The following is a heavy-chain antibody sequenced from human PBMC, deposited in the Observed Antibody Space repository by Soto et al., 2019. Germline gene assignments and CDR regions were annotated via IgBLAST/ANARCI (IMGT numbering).Heavy chain of an antibody. CDR1: GLTFRSYW. CDR2: INTDGSST. J-gene: IGHJ6*02. V-gene: IGHV3-74*01. Sequence: GGSLRLSCATSGLTFRSYWMHWVRQAPGKGLVWVSRINTDGSSTNYADSVKGRFTISRHNSKNALYLQMNSLRAEDTAVYYCALAQRGGYYDSSGYYYYYYGMDVWGQGTTVTVSS. D-gene: IGHD3-22*01. CDR3: ALAQRGGYYDSSGYYYYYYGMDV.